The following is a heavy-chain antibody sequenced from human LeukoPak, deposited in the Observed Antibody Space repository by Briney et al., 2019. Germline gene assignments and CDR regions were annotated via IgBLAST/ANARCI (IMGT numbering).Heavy chain of an antibody. Sequence: SETLSLTCTVSGGSFSSYYWRWLRQPAGKGLEWIGRIYPSGTTVYNPSLNSRVTMSVDPSKGQFSLSLTSVTAADTAMYYCARDVSSLASAEFDCWGQGTPVTVSS. D-gene: IGHD6-6*01. V-gene: IGHV4-4*07. CDR1: GGSFSSYY. CDR2: IYPSGTT. J-gene: IGHJ4*02. CDR3: ARDVSSLASAEFDC.